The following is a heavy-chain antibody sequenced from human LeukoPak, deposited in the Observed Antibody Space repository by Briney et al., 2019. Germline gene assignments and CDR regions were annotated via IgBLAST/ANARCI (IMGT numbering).Heavy chain of an antibody. V-gene: IGHV3-23*01. Sequence: PGGSLRLSCAAYRFTFSSYAMSWVRQAPGKGLEWVSGISGSGGSTYYADSVKGRFTISRDNSKNTLYLQMNSLRAEDTAVYYCAKARGTVVPPFDYWGQGTLVTVSS. J-gene: IGHJ4*02. CDR2: ISGSGGST. D-gene: IGHD3-22*01. CDR1: RFTFSSYA. CDR3: AKARGTVVPPFDY.